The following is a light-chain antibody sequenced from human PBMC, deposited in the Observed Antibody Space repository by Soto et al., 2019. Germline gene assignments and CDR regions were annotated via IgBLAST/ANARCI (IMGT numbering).Light chain of an antibody. Sequence: QSVLTQPPSASGTPGQRVTSSCSGSSSNIESNTVYWYQQLPGMAPRLLIHTNDRRPSGVPDRFSGSKSGTSASLAISGLQSEDEADYYCLARDDSLNGHLFGTGTKRTVL. CDR2: TND. CDR3: LARDDSLNGHL. V-gene: IGLV1-44*01. J-gene: IGLJ1*01. CDR1: SSNIESNT.